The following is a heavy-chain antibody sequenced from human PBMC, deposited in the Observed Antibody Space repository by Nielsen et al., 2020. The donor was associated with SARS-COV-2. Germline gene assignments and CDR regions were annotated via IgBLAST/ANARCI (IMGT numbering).Heavy chain of an antibody. CDR2: IIPILGVP. J-gene: IGHJ4*02. V-gene: IGHV1-69*04. CDR1: GGTSNTYA. Sequence: SVKVSCKASGGTSNTYAITWVRQAPGQGLEWMGRIIPILGVPRYAQKFQGRVTISADKSTSTAYMELSSLTSEDTAVYYCARGDMAREGDADYWGQGTLVTVSS. CDR3: ARGDMAREGDADY. D-gene: IGHD5-24*01.